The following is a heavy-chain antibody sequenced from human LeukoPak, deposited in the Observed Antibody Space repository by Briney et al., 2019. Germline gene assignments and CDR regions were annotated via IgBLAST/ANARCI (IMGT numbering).Heavy chain of an antibody. Sequence: GGSLRLSCAASGFTFSSYSMNWVRQAPGKGLEWVSSISSSSSYIYYADSVKGRFTISRDNAKNSLYLQMNSLRAEDTAVYYCARSGRIIVGATDYWGQGTLVTVSS. CDR2: ISSSSSYI. J-gene: IGHJ4*02. D-gene: IGHD1-26*01. V-gene: IGHV3-21*01. CDR3: ARSGRIIVGATDY. CDR1: GFTFSSYS.